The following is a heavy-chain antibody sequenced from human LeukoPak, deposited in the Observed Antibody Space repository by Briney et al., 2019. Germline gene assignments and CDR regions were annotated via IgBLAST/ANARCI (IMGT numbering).Heavy chain of an antibody. CDR2: IWSHGNTK. Sequence: GGSLRLSCAAPGFVFSTYGMRWVRQAPGKGLEWVAVIWSHGNTKKYADSVTGRFTISRDNSKNTPYLEMNTLRAEDTAMYYCARDDDYDDHNSFDMWGQGTMVTVSS. D-gene: IGHD4-17*01. V-gene: IGHV3-33*01. J-gene: IGHJ3*02. CDR3: ARDDDYDDHNSFDM. CDR1: GFVFSTYG.